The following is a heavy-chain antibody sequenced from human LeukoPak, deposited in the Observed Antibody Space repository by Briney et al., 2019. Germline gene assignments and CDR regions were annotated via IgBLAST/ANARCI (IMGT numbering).Heavy chain of an antibody. CDR1: GFTFTGYF. CDR3: ARGDGIGGYDLISY. V-gene: IGHV1-2*02. Sequence: ASVKVSCKASGFTFTGYFMHWVRQAPGQGLEWMGWINPNSGGTNYAQKFQGRVTMTRDTSISTAYMEQSRLRSDDTAVYYFARGDGIGGYDLISYWGQGTLVTVSS. D-gene: IGHD5-12*01. CDR2: INPNSGGT. J-gene: IGHJ4*02.